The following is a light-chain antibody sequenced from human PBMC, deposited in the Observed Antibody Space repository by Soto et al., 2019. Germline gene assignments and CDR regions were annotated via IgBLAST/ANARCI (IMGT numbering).Light chain of an antibody. V-gene: IGKV4-1*01. CDR2: WTS. Sequence: DIVMTQSPDSLAVSLGERATINCKSSQSILYSSNNKNYLAWYQQKPGQPPKLLIYWTSTRQSGVPDRVSGSGSGTNFTLTISSLQAEDVAIYYCQQYYSSLYTFGQGTRVEIK. CDR1: QSILYSSNNKNY. J-gene: IGKJ2*01. CDR3: QQYYSSLYT.